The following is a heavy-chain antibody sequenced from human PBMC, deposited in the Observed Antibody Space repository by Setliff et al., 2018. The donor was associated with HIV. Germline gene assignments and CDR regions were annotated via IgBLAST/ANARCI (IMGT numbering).Heavy chain of an antibody. D-gene: IGHD4-17*01. CDR2: INPGTGST. CDR3: ARGTTESCDY. CDR1: GYIFTSYY. J-gene: IGHJ4*02. V-gene: IGHV1-46*01. Sequence: GASVKVSCKASGYIFTSYYLHWVRQVPGQGLEWMGIINPGTGSTTCAQKFQGRVTMTWDMSTTTLSMELSSLTSEDTAVFYCARGTTESCDYWGQGTLVTVSS.